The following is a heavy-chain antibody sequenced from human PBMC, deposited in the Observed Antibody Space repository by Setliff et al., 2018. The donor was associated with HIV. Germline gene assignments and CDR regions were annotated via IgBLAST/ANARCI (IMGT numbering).Heavy chain of an antibody. CDR3: AKIMWATGKYHSVFDHWDYDAFDI. D-gene: IGHD1-7*01. Sequence: GGSLRLSCAASGFTFSNYWMHWVRQAPGKGLVWVSRIKTDGSIITYADAVQGRFTISRDNAKNMLFLQMNSLRAEDTAVYYCAKIMWATGKYHSVFDHWDYDAFDIWGQGTMVTVSS. CDR1: GFTFSNYW. V-gene: IGHV3-74*01. J-gene: IGHJ3*02. CDR2: IKTDGSII.